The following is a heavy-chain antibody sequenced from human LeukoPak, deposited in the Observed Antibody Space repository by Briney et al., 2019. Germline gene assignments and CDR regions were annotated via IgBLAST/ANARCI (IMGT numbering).Heavy chain of an antibody. CDR3: ARDLGWSGYYEDAFDY. CDR1: GGTFSSYT. CDR2: IIPILGIA. Sequence: GASVKVSCKASGGTFSSYTISWVRQAPGQGLEWMGRIIPILGIANYAQKFQGRVTITADKSTSTAYMELSSLRSEDTAVHYCARDLGWSGYYEDAFDYWGQGTLVTVSS. J-gene: IGHJ4*02. D-gene: IGHD3-3*01. V-gene: IGHV1-69*04.